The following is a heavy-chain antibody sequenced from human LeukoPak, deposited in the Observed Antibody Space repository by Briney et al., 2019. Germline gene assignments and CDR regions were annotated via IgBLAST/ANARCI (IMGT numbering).Heavy chain of an antibody. V-gene: IGHV4-4*07. D-gene: IGHD1-20*01. Sequence: SETLSLTCTVSGGSISSYYWSWIRQPAGKGLEWIARVYTSGSTNYNPSLKSRVTMSVDTSKNQFSLKLSSVTAADTAVYYCARDPFNWSYFDYWGQGTLVTVSS. J-gene: IGHJ4*02. CDR1: GGSISSYY. CDR2: VYTSGST. CDR3: ARDPFNWSYFDY.